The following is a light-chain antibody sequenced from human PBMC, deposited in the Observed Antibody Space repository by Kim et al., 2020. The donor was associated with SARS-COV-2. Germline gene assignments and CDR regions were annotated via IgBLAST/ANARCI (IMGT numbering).Light chain of an antibody. Sequence: GQSVTTACTGTSGEVGRYNNVSWYQQNPGKAPKVMIYEVSERPSGVPDRVSGSKSGNTASLTISGLQAEDEADYYCSSFAGSYTWVFGGGTQLTVL. J-gene: IGLJ3*02. V-gene: IGLV2-11*01. CDR3: SSFAGSYTWV. CDR1: SGEVGRYNN. CDR2: EVS.